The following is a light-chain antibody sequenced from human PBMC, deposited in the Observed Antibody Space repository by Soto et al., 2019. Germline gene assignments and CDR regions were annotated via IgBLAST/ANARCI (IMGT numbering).Light chain of an antibody. J-gene: IGKJ4*01. CDR3: QQYNSWPPLT. CDR2: DAS. Sequence: EIEMTQSPATLSVSPGERATLSCRARRSVGSNVAWYQQKPGQAPRLLIFDASTRATGIPPRFSGSGFGTEFTLTISSLQSEDFAVYYCQQYNSWPPLTFGGGTKVDIK. V-gene: IGKV3-15*01. CDR1: RSVGSN.